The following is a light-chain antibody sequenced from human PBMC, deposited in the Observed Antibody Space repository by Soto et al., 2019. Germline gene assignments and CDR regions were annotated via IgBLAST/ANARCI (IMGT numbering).Light chain of an antibody. V-gene: IGKV1-5*01. CDR2: DAS. Sequence: DIQMTQSPSTLSASVGDRVTITCRASQSISSWLAWYQQKPGKAPKLLLYDASSLESGVPSRFSGSGSGTDFTLTISSLQPDDFATYYCQQYNSYSPVTFGQGTKLEIK. J-gene: IGKJ2*01. CDR3: QQYNSYSPVT. CDR1: QSISSW.